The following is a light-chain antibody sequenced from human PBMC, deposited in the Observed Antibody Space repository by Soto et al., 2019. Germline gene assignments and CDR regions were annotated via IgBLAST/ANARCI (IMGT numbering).Light chain of an antibody. CDR2: GVS. Sequence: ETVLTQSPGTLSLSPGERATLSCRASQSVSSNYLVWYQQKPGQAPRLLISGVSTRATGIPDRFSGSGSGTDFTLTISRLEPEDVAVYYCQQYDVSPQTFGRGSRVQMK. CDR1: QSVSSNY. CDR3: QQYDVSPQT. J-gene: IGKJ1*01. V-gene: IGKV3-20*01.